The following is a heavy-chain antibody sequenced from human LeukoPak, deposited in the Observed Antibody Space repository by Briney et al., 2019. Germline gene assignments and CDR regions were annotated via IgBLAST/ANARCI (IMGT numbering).Heavy chain of an antibody. J-gene: IGHJ4*02. Sequence: GGSLRLSCAASGFTFSSYWMSWVRQAPGKGLEWVANIKQDGSEKYYVDSVKGRFTIARDNAKNSLYLQMNSLRAEHTAVYYCARDPHWFGEYYFDHWAQGPLVSVFS. V-gene: IGHV3-7*01. D-gene: IGHD3-9*01. CDR1: GFTFSSYW. CDR3: ARDPHWFGEYYFDH. CDR2: IKQDGSEK.